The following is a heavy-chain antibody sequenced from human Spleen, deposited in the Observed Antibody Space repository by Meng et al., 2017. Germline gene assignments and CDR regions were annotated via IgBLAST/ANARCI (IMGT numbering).Heavy chain of an antibody. CDR3: ARGPITETHDFDS. Sequence: AQLQPWGAGLSKPSETLSLTCAVYGGSISGYYWSWIRQPPGRGLEWIGQIKHSGSTIYNPSLKSRVTISLDTSNNHFSLKLNSVTAADTAVYFCARGPITETHDFDSWGQGTLVTVSS. D-gene: IGHD4-17*01. CDR2: IKHSGST. V-gene: IGHV4-34*01. CDR1: GGSISGYY. J-gene: IGHJ4*02.